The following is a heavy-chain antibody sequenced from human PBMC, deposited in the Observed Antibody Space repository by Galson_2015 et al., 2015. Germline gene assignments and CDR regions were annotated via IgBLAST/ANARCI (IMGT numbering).Heavy chain of an antibody. CDR1: GYRFTNYW. D-gene: IGHD6-13*01. Sequence: QSGAEVKEPGESLRISCKGSGYRFTNYWIGWVRQMPGKGLEWMGIIYPGDSDTRYSPSFQGQVTISADKSVSTAYLQWSSLKASDTAMYYCARLSSSWYVLECGYWGQGTLVTVSS. J-gene: IGHJ4*02. CDR2: IYPGDSDT. CDR3: ARLSSSWYVLECGY. V-gene: IGHV5-51*01.